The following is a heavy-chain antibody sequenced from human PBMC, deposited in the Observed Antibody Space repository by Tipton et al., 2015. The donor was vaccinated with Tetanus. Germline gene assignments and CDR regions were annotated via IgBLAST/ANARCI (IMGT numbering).Heavy chain of an antibody. CDR1: GFTFSSYA. J-gene: IGHJ6*02. CDR3: ARFRGKEEHYYYYGMDV. D-gene: IGHD3-10*01. V-gene: IGHV3-33*08. Sequence: SLRLSCAASGFTFSSYAMNWVRQAPGKGLEWVAVIWYDGSNKYYADSVKGRFSISRDNSKNTLYLQMNSLRAEDTAVYYCARFRGKEEHYYYYGMDVWGQGTTVTVSS. CDR2: IWYDGSNK.